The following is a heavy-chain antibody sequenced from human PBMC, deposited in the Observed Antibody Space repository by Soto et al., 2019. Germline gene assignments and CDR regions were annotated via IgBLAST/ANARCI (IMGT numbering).Heavy chain of an antibody. CDR3: ASSSRGGNAGYFNL. CDR1: GFSVGSTY. Sequence: EVQLVETGGGLIQPGGSLRLSCAASGFSVGSTYMSWVRQAPGRGREWVSLIYSGGTTHDADSVKGRFTISRDNSKNTLYLQMNSLRAEDTAVYYCASSSRGGNAGYFNLWGRGTLVTVSS. D-gene: IGHD2-15*01. J-gene: IGHJ2*01. CDR2: IYSGGTT. V-gene: IGHV3-53*02.